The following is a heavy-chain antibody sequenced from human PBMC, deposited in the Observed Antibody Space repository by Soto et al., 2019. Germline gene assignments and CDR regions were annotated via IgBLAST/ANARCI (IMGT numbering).Heavy chain of an antibody. V-gene: IGHV3-73*01. J-gene: IGHJ6*02. CDR1: GFTFDGST. CDR2: IRSKANTYAT. Sequence: GGSLRLSCAASGFTFDGSTMHWVRQASGKGLEWVGHIRSKANTYATAYAASVKGRFTISRDDSRNTAYLQMNSLKTEDTAVYYCSRLWDGSNYFYYGMDVWGQGTTVTVSS. CDR3: SRLWDGSNYFYYGMDV. D-gene: IGHD3-10*01.